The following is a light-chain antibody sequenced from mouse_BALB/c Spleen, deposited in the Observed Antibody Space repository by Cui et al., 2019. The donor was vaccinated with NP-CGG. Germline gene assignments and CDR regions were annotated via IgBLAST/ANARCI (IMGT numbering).Light chain of an antibody. CDR1: TGAVTTSNY. CDR2: GIN. CDR3: ALWYSNHWV. V-gene: IGLV1*01. Sequence: QAVVTQDSALITSPGETVTLTCRSSTGAVTTSNYANWVQEKPDHLFAGLIGGINNRAPGVPARFSGSLIGDKAALTITGAQTEDEAIYFCALWYSNHWVFGGGTKLTVL. J-gene: IGLJ1*01.